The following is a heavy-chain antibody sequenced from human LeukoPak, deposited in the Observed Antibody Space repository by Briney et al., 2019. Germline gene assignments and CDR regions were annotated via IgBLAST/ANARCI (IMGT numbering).Heavy chain of an antibody. V-gene: IGHV4-31*03. CDR1: GGSISSGGYY. J-gene: IGHJ4*02. CDR2: IYYSGSN. D-gene: IGHD3-22*01. CDR3: ARNPFRTYDSSGYYPD. Sequence: SETLSLTCTVSGGSISSGGYYWSWIRQHPGKGLEWIGYIYYSGSNYYNPSLKSRVTISVDTSKNQFSLKLSSVTAADTAVYYCARNPFRTYDSSGYYPDWGQGTLVTVSS.